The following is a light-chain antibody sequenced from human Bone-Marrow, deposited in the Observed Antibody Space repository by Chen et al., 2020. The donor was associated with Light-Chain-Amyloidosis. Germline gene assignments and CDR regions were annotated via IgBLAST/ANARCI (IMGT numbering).Light chain of an antibody. V-gene: IGKV4-1*01. Sequence: DIVLTQFSVSLAVALCARATINCKSSESLLYRSNNKNYLGWYQQKPGQSPKLLMYWASTRESGVPDRFSGSGSGTDFTLTISSLQAEDVAVYYCQQYYSTPYTFGQGTKLEIQ. CDR2: WAS. CDR1: ESLLYRSNNKNY. CDR3: QQYYSTPYT. J-gene: IGKJ2*01.